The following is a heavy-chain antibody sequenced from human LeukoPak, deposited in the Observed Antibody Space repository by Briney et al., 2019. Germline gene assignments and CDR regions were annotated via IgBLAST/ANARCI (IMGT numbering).Heavy chain of an antibody. Sequence: GASVKVSCKASGYTFTSYDINWVRQATGQGLEWMGWMNPNSGNTGYAQKFQGRVTMTRNTSISTAYMELSSLRSEDTAVYYCASLGIAVAGTSPKDDYWGQGTLVTVSS. D-gene: IGHD6-19*01. CDR3: ASLGIAVAGTSPKDDY. CDR2: MNPNSGNT. V-gene: IGHV1-8*01. CDR1: GYTFTSYD. J-gene: IGHJ4*02.